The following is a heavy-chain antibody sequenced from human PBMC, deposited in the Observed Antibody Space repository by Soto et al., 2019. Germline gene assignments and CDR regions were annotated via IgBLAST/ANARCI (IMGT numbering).Heavy chain of an antibody. V-gene: IGHV3-23*01. J-gene: IGHJ4*02. Sequence: GGSLRLSCAASGFTFSSYAMSWVRQAPGKGLEWVSAISSSGGSTDYADSVKGRFTISRDNSKNTLYQQMNSLRAEDTAVYYCAKHPSSGWYLDPFDYWGQGTLVTVSS. CDR1: GFTFSSYA. CDR3: AKHPSSGWYLDPFDY. CDR2: ISSSGGST. D-gene: IGHD6-19*01.